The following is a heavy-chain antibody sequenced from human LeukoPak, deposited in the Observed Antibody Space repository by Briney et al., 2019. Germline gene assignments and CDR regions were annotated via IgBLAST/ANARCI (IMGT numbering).Heavy chain of an antibody. V-gene: IGHV3-23*01. J-gene: IGHJ6*02. Sequence: GGSLRLSCAASGFTFSSYAMSWVRQAPGKGLEWVSAISGSGGSTYYADSVKGRYTISRDNSKNTLYLQMSSLRAEDTAVYYCAKVLQPYYDIGRYYYGMDVWGQGTTVTVSS. CDR1: GFTFSSYA. CDR2: ISGSGGST. CDR3: AKVLQPYYDIGRYYYGMDV. D-gene: IGHD3-9*01.